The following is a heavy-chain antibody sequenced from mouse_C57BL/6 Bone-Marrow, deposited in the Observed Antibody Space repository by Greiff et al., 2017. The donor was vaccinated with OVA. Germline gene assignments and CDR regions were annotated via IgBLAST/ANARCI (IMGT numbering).Heavy chain of an antibody. J-gene: IGHJ4*01. D-gene: IGHD2-12*01. V-gene: IGHV2-6-1*01. CDR3: ARHGSYSIPYAMDY. CDR2: IWSDGST. Sequence: QVQLKESGPGLVAPSQSLSITCTVSGFSLTSYGVHWVRQPPGKGLEWLVVIWSDGSTTYNSALKSRLSISKDNSKSQVFLKMNSLQTDDTAMYYCARHGSYSIPYAMDYWGQGTAVTVSS. CDR1: GFSLTSYG.